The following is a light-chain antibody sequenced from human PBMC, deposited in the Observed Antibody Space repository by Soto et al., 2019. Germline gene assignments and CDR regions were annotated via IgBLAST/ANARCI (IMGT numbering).Light chain of an antibody. CDR3: MQALHAIT. Sequence: EIVVTQSPRSRPITPGEPTSISCRSSQSLLHSNGYNSLDWYLQQPGQSPQLLIYLGSNRSSGVPDRFSGSGSGTDFTLKISRVAAEDVGVYHCMQALHAITFGQGTRLEIK. V-gene: IGKV2-28*01. CDR1: QSLLHSNGYNS. J-gene: IGKJ5*01. CDR2: LGS.